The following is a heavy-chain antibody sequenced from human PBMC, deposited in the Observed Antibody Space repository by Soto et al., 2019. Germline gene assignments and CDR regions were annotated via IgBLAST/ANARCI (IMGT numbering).Heavy chain of an antibody. Sequence: SGTLSLSCTVSGFPFSSGGYYWSWLRPRQGQGLGRGGYIYYSGSTYYNPSLKSRVTISVDTSKNQFSLKLSSVTAADTAVDYCARDSLAPSRRAHTTMKFRWYDPWGQGT. J-gene: IGHJ5*02. D-gene: IGHD1-1*01. CDR3: ARDSLAPSRRAHTTMKFRWYDP. CDR1: GFPFSSGGYY. V-gene: IGHV4-31*03. CDR2: IYYSGST.